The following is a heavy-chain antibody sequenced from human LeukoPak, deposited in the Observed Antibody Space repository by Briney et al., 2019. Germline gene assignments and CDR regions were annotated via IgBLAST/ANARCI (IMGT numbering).Heavy chain of an antibody. CDR1: GFTVSSNY. D-gene: IGHD3-22*01. CDR3: ARDRVHYDSSGYYPTWYYGMDV. J-gene: IGHJ6*02. V-gene: IGHV3-53*01. Sequence: GGSLRLSCAASGFTVSSNYMSWVRQAPGKGLEWVSVIYSDGSTYYADSVKGRFTISRDNSKNTLYLQMNSLRAEDTAVYYCARDRVHYDSSGYYPTWYYGMDVWGQGTTVTVSS. CDR2: IYSDGST.